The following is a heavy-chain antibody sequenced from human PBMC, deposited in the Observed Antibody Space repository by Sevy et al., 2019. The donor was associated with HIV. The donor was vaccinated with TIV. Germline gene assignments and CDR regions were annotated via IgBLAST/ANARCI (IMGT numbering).Heavy chain of an antibody. J-gene: IGHJ4*02. V-gene: IGHV3-74*01. Sequence: GGSLRLSCAVSGFTFSDYYMTWIRQAPGKGLEWVSRINSDGSSTSYADSVKGRFTISRDNAKNTLYLQMNSLRAEDTAVYYCARVPPYYYDSSGYYYFDYWGQGTLVTVSS. CDR1: GFTFSDYY. CDR3: ARVPPYYYDSSGYYYFDY. D-gene: IGHD3-22*01. CDR2: INSDGSST.